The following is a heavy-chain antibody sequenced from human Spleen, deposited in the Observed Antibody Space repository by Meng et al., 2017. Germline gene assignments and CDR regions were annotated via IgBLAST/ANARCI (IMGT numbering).Heavy chain of an antibody. Sequence: QVHLVQSGTEVKNPGASVNVSCKASGYTFTNYDMHWVRQAPGQRLEWMGWVNVGNGNTKYSQKFQDRVNITRDTTANTVYMELSSLRSEDTAVYYCARTAVAAAFDYWGQGTLVTVSS. CDR2: VNVGNGNT. J-gene: IGHJ4*02. CDR3: ARTAVAAAFDY. CDR1: GYTFTNYD. V-gene: IGHV1-3*01. D-gene: IGHD6-19*01.